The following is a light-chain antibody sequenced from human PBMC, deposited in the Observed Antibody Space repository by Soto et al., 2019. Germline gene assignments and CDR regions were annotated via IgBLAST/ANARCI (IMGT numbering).Light chain of an antibody. CDR1: QSINNR. CDR2: DAS. J-gene: IGKJ2*01. Sequence: DIQMTQSPSTLSASVGDRVTITCRASQSINNRLAWYQQRPGKAPKLLIYDASSLESGVPSKFTGSGSGTEFTLTISSLQPDDFATYYCHQYNSYSTFGQGTKLEIK. V-gene: IGKV1-5*01. CDR3: HQYNSYST.